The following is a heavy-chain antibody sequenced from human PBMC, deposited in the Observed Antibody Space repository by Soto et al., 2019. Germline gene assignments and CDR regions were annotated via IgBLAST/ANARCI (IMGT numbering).Heavy chain of an antibody. J-gene: IGHJ6*02. D-gene: IGHD6-6*01. V-gene: IGHV5-10-1*01. Sequence: PGQSLKISCKGSGYSLTSYWISWVLQMPGKGLEWMGRIDPSDSYTNYSPSFQGHVTISADKSISTAYLQCSSLKASETAMYYCATSIAARRQGYYYGMDVWGQGTTVTVS. CDR1: GYSLTSYW. CDR3: ATSIAARRQGYYYGMDV. CDR2: IDPSDSYT.